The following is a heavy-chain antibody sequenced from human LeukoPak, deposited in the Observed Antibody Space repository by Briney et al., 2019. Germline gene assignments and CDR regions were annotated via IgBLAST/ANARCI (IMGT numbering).Heavy chain of an antibody. CDR2: IWYDGSNK. Sequence: GGSLRLSCAASGFTFSGFAMHWVRQAPGKGLEWVAVIWYDGSNKYYADSVKGRFTISRDNSKNTLYLQMNSLRAEDTAVYYCARGHYDFWSGYLDYWGQGTLVTVSS. J-gene: IGHJ4*02. CDR1: GFTFSGFA. CDR3: ARGHYDFWSGYLDY. V-gene: IGHV3-33*08. D-gene: IGHD3-3*01.